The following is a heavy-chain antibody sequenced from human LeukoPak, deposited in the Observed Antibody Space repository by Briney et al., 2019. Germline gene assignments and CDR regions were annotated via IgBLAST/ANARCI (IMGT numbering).Heavy chain of an antibody. D-gene: IGHD3-22*01. CDR2: INHSGST. J-gene: IGHJ4*02. CDR3: ASSQGYYYDSSGYYYFY. Sequence: PSETLSLTCAVYGGSFSGYYWSWIRQPPGKGLEWIGEINHSGSTNYNPSLKSRVTISVDTSKNQFSLKLSSVTAADTAVYYCASSQGYYYDSSGYYYFYWGQGTLVTVSS. CDR1: GGSFSGYY. V-gene: IGHV4-34*01.